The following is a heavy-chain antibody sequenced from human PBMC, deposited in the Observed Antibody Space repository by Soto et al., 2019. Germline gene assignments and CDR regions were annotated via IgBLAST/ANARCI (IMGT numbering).Heavy chain of an antibody. V-gene: IGHV5-51*01. CDR1: GYNFTTFW. CDR3: ARLGFPGAIYFDS. Sequence: GESLKISCKGSGYNFTTFWIGWVRQMPGKGLEWMGIIYPGDSETKYSPDFEGQVTISADRSTNTAYLQWRSLRASDTAMYYCARLGFPGAIYFDSWGLGTLVTVSS. J-gene: IGHJ4*02. CDR2: IYPGDSET.